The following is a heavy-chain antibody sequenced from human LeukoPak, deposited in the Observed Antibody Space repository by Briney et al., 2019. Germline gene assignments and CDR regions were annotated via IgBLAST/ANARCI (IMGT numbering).Heavy chain of an antibody. CDR3: ALYSSGLFDP. D-gene: IGHD6-19*01. V-gene: IGHV1-2*02. Sequence: GASVKVSCKASGYTFTVYYIHWVRQAPGQGLEYMGWINPNSGGTNYAQKFQGRVTMTRDTSISTAYMEVNRLTSDDTALYYCALYSSGLFDPWGQGTLVTVSS. J-gene: IGHJ5*02. CDR1: GYTFTVYY. CDR2: INPNSGGT.